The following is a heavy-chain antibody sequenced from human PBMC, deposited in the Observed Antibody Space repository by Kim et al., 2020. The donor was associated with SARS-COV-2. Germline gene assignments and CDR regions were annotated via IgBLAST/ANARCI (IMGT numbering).Heavy chain of an antibody. J-gene: IGHJ3*02. CDR3: AREGTVVVAATDDAFDI. D-gene: IGHD2-15*01. Sequence: GGSLRLSCAASGFTFSSYAMHWVRQAPGKGLEWVAVISYDGSNKYYADSVKGRFTISRDNSKNTLYLQMNSLRAEDTAVYYCAREGTVVVAATDDAFDIWGQGTMVTVSS. CDR1: GFTFSSYA. CDR2: ISYDGSNK. V-gene: IGHV3-30-3*01.